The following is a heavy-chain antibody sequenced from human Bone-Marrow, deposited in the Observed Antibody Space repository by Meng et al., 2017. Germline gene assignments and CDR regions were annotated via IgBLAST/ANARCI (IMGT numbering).Heavy chain of an antibody. D-gene: IGHD3-3*01. V-gene: IGHV1-8*01. Sequence: QGQLVQSGAEVKKPGASVKVSCKASVYSVTSYDINWVRQATGLGLEWMGWMNPNSGNTGYAQKFQGRVTMTRNTSISTAYMELSSLRSEDTAVYYCARARYYDFWSGYYYYYGMDVWGQGTTVTVSS. CDR2: MNPNSGNT. CDR1: VYSVTSYD. J-gene: IGHJ6*02. CDR3: ARARYYDFWSGYYYYYGMDV.